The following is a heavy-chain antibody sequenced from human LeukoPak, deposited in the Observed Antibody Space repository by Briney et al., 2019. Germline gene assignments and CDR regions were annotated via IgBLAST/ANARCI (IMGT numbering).Heavy chain of an antibody. CDR1: GFTFSGSA. Sequence: GGSLRLSCAASGFTFSGSAMHWVRQASGKGLEWVGRIRSKANSYATAYAASVKGRFTTSRDDSKNTAYLQMNSLKTEDTAVYYCTAPYYDFWSGYYIDAFDIWGQGTMVTVSS. CDR2: IRSKANSYAT. J-gene: IGHJ3*02. CDR3: TAPYYDFWSGYYIDAFDI. D-gene: IGHD3-3*01. V-gene: IGHV3-73*01.